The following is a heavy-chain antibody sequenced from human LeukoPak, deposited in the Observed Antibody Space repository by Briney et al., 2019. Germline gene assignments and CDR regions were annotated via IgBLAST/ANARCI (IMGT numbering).Heavy chain of an antibody. CDR3: ARGYCSSTSCVKANAFDI. V-gene: IGHV1-2*02. CDR2: INPNSGGT. Sequence: ASVKVSCKASGYTFTGYYMHWVRQAPGQGLEWMGWINPNSGGTNYAQKFQGRVTMTRDTSISTAYMELSRLRSDDTAVYYCARGYCSSTSCVKANAFDIWGQGTMVTVSS. D-gene: IGHD2-2*01. J-gene: IGHJ3*02. CDR1: GYTFTGYY.